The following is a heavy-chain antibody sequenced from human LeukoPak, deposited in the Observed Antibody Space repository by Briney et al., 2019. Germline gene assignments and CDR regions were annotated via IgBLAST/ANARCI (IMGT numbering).Heavy chain of an antibody. D-gene: IGHD6-13*01. Sequence: PGRSLRLSCAASGFTFSTYGMHWVRQAPGKGLEWVAVISHDRDLKYYADSVQGRFSISRDKSKSTLYLQMNSLGAEDTAVYYCSLGMGSTWHGNNFDYWGQGTLVTDCS. CDR3: SLGMGSTWHGNNFDY. CDR2: ISHDRDLK. V-gene: IGHV3-30*03. J-gene: IGHJ4*02. CDR1: GFTFSTYG.